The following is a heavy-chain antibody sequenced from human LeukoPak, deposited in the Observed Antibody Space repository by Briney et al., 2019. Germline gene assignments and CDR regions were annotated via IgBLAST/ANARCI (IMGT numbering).Heavy chain of an antibody. CDR2: VNPNSGGT. Sequence: ASVKVSCKASGYTFTGYYMHWVRQAPGQGLEWMGWVNPNSGGTNYAQKFQGRVTMTRDTSISTAYMELSRLRSDDTAVYYCARGTFVTMVRGPRYYFDYWGQGTLVTVSS. CDR3: ARGTFVTMVRGPRYYFDY. D-gene: IGHD3-10*01. CDR1: GYTFTGYY. V-gene: IGHV1-2*02. J-gene: IGHJ4*02.